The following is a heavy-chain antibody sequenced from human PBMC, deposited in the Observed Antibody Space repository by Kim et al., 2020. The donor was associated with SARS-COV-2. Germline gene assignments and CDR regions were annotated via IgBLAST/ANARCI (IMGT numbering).Heavy chain of an antibody. J-gene: IGHJ4*02. CDR2: IYPGDSDT. CDR3: ARRYFDWLLGYYFDY. CDR1: GYSFTSYW. V-gene: IGHV5-51*01. D-gene: IGHD3-9*01. Sequence: GESLKISCKGSGYSFTSYWIGWVRQMPGKGLEWMGIIYPGDSDTRYSPSFQGQVTISADKSISTAFLQWSSLKASDTAMYYCARRYFDWLLGYYFDYWGQGTLVTVSS.